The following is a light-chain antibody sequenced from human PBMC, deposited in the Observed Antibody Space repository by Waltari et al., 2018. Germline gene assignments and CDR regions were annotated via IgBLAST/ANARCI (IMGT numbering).Light chain of an antibody. J-gene: IGLJ2*01. CDR2: EVM. V-gene: IGLV2-11*01. CDR1: SSDVGGYNY. CDR3: CSYAGSFVV. Sequence: QSALTQPRSVSGSPGQSVTISCTGTSSDVGGYNYVSWYQQHPGKASKLMIYEVMRRPSGVPDRFSGSKSGNTASLTSSGLQAEDEADYYCCSYAGSFVVFGGGTKLTVL.